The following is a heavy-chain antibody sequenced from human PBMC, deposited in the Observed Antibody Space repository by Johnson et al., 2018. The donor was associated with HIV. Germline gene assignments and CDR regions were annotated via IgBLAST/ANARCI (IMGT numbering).Heavy chain of an antibody. CDR3: STGGPYCGDECYSRGVSDI. Sequence: EQLVESGGGVVQPGRSLRLSCAASGFTFSSYAMHWVRQAPGKGLEWVGHIKSKTDGGTTDYAAPVKGRFTISRDDSKNTLYLQMNSRKTEDTAVYYCSTGGPYCGDECYSRGVSDIWGQGTMVTVSS. J-gene: IGHJ3*02. CDR2: IKSKTDGGTT. V-gene: IGHV3-15*01. CDR1: GFTFSSYA. D-gene: IGHD2-21*01.